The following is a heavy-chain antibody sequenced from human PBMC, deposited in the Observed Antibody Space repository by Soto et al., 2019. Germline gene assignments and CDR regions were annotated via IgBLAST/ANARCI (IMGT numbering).Heavy chain of an antibody. J-gene: IGHJ5*02. D-gene: IGHD5-12*01. Sequence: QVHLVQSGVEVKTPGASVKVYCQASGYTFFTYDISWVRQAPGQGLEWKGWISTYSGDTKYAQKFQGRVTMTPDTSTTTAYQDLRSLRSADTAVYYCARHHGSTTSVNWFDPWGQGTRVTVSS. CDR1: GYTFFTYD. CDR3: ARHHGSTTSVNWFDP. V-gene: IGHV1-18*01. CDR2: ISTYSGDT.